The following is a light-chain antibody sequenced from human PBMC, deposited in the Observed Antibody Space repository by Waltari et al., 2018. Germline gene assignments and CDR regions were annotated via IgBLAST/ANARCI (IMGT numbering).Light chain of an antibody. CDR1: XSXIGAGYD. J-gene: IGLJ3*02. V-gene: IGLV1-40*01. CDR3: XXYDSSLSXSX. Sequence: SVLTQPPSVSGAPGQXXTISCTGXXSXIGAGYDVXXYQQLPGTAPKLLINGNNNRPSGVPDRFSASKSGTSASXAITGLQAEDEADYYCXXYDSSLSXSXXGGGTKLTVL. CDR2: GNN.